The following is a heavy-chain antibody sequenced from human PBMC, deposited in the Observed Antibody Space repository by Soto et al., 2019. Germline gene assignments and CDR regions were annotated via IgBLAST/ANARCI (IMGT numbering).Heavy chain of an antibody. V-gene: IGHV3-66*04. D-gene: IGHD1-26*01. J-gene: IGHJ2*01. CDR3: ARQVGSYWYFDL. Sequence: EEQLAESGGGLVQPGGSLRLSCAASGLVISSSYMGWVRQAPGKGLEWVSGLYVDGRTYYTDSVKDRFTISRDDSKNTVYLQMNGLRGDDTAIYYCARQVGSYWYFDLWGRGTLVTVSS. CDR2: LYVDGRT. CDR1: GLVISSSY.